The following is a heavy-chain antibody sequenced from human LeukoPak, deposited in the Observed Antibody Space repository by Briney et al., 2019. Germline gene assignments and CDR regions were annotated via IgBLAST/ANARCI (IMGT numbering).Heavy chain of an antibody. CDR1: GFTFDDYA. J-gene: IGHJ4*02. V-gene: IGHV3-23*01. CDR3: SKHGYSSVWPQVPCDY. Sequence: GGSLRLSCAASGFTFDDYAMHWVRQAPGKGLEWVSAITGSGDSGDRTYYADSVKGRFTISRDNSKNTLYLQMNSLRAEDTAVYYCSKHGYSSVWPQVPCDYWGQGTLVTVSS. D-gene: IGHD6-19*01. CDR2: ITGSGDSGDRT.